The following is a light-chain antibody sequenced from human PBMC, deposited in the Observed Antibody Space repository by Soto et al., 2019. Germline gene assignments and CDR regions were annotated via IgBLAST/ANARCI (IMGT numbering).Light chain of an antibody. Sequence: QSALTQPRSVSGSPGQSVTISCTGTSSDVGGYNYVPWYQQHPGKVPELILYDVNQRPSGVPDRFSGSTSANTAALTISRLQAEDEADYYSCSYAGRYTYVFGTGTKVTVL. CDR1: SSDVGGYNY. V-gene: IGLV2-11*01. CDR3: CSYAGRYTYV. CDR2: DVN. J-gene: IGLJ1*01.